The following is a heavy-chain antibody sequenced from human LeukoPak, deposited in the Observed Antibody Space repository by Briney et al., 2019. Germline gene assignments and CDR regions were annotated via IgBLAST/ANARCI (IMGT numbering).Heavy chain of an antibody. J-gene: IGHJ4*02. CDR1: GGSISSYY. D-gene: IGHD3-3*01. CDR2: IYYSGST. Sequence: PSETLSLTCTVSGGSISSYYWSWIRQPPGKGLEWLGDIYYSGSTNYNPSLKSRVTISVDTSKNQFSLKLSSVTAADTAVYYCARDHGPDDFWSGYFGYWGQGTLVTVSS. V-gene: IGHV4-59*01. CDR3: ARDHGPDDFWSGYFGY.